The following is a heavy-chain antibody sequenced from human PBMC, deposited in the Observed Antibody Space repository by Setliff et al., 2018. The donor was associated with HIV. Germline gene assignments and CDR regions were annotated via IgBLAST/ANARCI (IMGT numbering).Heavy chain of an antibody. CDR2: IDWEDDK. V-gene: IGHV2-70*12. J-gene: IGHJ4*02. Sequence: SGPTLVNPTQTLTLTCTFSGFSLSTTAMRVTWVRQPPGKALEWLARIDWEDDKFYSTSLKTRLSISKDTSKNQVVLKMANMDPVDTATYYCAHRAYYGEFGFWGQGTQVTVSS. D-gene: IGHD4-17*01. CDR3: AHRAYYGEFGF. CDR1: GFSLSTTAMR.